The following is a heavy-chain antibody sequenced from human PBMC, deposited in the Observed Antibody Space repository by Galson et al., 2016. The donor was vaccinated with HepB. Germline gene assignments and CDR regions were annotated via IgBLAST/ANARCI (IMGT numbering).Heavy chain of an antibody. Sequence: SLRLSCAASGFTFSSYNMNWVRQAPGMGLEWVSTLSSGGGTYYADSVRGRFTISRDNYKNTLHLQMNILRPEDTALYYCAIAASRGDYFDYWGQGTLVTVSS. J-gene: IGHJ4*02. CDR2: LSSGGGT. CDR3: AIAASRGDYFDY. D-gene: IGHD6-13*01. CDR1: GFTFSSYN. V-gene: IGHV3-66*02.